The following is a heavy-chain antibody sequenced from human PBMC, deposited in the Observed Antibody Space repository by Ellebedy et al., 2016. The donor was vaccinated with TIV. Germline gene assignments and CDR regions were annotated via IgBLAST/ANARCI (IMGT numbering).Heavy chain of an antibody. CDR3: ARVLPQVVLDYYYYYMDV. V-gene: IGHV4-31*03. Sequence: SETLSLTXTVSGGSISSGGYYWSWIRQHPGKGLEWIGYIYYSGSIYYNPSLKSRVTISVDTSKNQFSLKLSSVTAADTAVYYCARVLPQVVLDYYYYYMDVWGKGTTVTVSS. CDR1: GGSISSGGYY. J-gene: IGHJ6*03. CDR2: IYYSGSI. D-gene: IGHD2-15*01.